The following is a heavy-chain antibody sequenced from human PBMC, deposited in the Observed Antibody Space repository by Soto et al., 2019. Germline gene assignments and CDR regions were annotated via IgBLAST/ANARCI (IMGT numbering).Heavy chain of an antibody. Sequence: EVHLLESGGGLVQPGGSLTLSCAGSGFAFHTYDMTWVRQAPGKGLERVSMVSNRGSPYYSGSVRGRFTISRDNSNSILYLQMNSLRADDTAIYFCAKHWGTPSPDDYWGQGTMVTVSS. D-gene: IGHD3-16*01. CDR3: AKHWGTPSPDDY. CDR2: VSNRGSP. J-gene: IGHJ4*02. CDR1: GFAFHTYD. V-gene: IGHV3-23*01.